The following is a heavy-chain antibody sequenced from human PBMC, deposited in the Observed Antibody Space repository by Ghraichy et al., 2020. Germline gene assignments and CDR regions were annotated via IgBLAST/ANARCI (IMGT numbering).Heavy chain of an antibody. CDR1: GGTFSIDA. D-gene: IGHD2-15*01. J-gene: IGHJ4*02. CDR3: ARDRCSGSSCHFDS. V-gene: IGHV1-69*13. Sequence: SVKVSCKASGGTFSIDAISWVRQAPGQGFELMGGITPMLGTAHQEQRFQGRVSITADESTSTIYMELSSLTSEDTAVYFCARDRCSGSSCHFDSWGQGTQVTVSS. CDR2: ITPMLGTA.